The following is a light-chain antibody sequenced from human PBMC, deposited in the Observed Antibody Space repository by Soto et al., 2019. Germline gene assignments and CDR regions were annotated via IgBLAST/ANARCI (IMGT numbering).Light chain of an antibody. CDR2: DKS. CDR3: LLSYSGALNV. Sequence: QAVVTQEPSLTVSPGGTVTLTCGSSTGAVTSGHYPYWFQQKPGQAPRTLIYDKSNKHSWTPARFSGSLLGGKAALTLSGAQPEDEAEYYCLLSYSGALNVFRGGTQLTVL. J-gene: IGLJ7*01. V-gene: IGLV7-46*01. CDR1: TGAVTSGHY.